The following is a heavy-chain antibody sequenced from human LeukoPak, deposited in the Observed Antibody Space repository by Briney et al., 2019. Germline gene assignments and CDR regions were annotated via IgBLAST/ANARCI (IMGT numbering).Heavy chain of an antibody. CDR3: ARVGIAAAAPPDY. J-gene: IGHJ4*02. CDR2: IKQDGSEK. V-gene: IGHV3-7*01. CDR1: GFTFSSYW. Sequence: GGSLRLSCAASGFTFSSYWMSWVRQAPGKGLEWVANIKQDGSEKYYADSVKGRFTISRDNAKNSLYLQMNSLRAEDTAVYYCARVGIAAAAPPDYWGQGTLVTVSS. D-gene: IGHD6-13*01.